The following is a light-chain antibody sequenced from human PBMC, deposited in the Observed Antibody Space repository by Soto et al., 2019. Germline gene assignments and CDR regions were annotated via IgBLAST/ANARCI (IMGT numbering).Light chain of an antibody. CDR2: AAA. J-gene: IGKJ4*01. Sequence: ALRMTQSPSSLSASTADRVTITHLQSNGISSYLAWYQQQTGEDPNLLLYAAATALSGVLSRFCSSRSWTDTTLTTVCRQSADVVTNYYRQYAGSLPCTFGRGTKVDIK. V-gene: IGKV1-8*01. CDR1: NGISSY. CDR3: RQYAGSLPCT.